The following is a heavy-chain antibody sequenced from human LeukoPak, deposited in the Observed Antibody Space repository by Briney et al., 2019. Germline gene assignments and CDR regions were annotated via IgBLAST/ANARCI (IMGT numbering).Heavy chain of an antibody. CDR2: IYHSGST. V-gene: IGHV4-30-2*01. Sequence: SETLSLTCTVSGGSISSGGYYWSWIRQPPGKGLEWIGYIYHSGSTYYNPSLKSRVTISVDRSKNQFSLKLSSVTAADTAVYYCARHSSSSTSDFDYWGQGTLVTVSS. J-gene: IGHJ4*02. CDR3: ARHSSSSTSDFDY. D-gene: IGHD6-13*01. CDR1: GGSISSGGYY.